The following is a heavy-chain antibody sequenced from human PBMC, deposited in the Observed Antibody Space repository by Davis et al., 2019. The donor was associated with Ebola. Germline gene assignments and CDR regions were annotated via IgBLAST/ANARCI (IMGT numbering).Heavy chain of an antibody. J-gene: IGHJ4*02. CDR2: ISGSGGST. Sequence: GESLKISCAASGFTFSSYAMSWVRQAPGKGLEWVSAISGSGGSTYYADSVKGRFTISRDNSKNTLYLQMNSLRSEDTAVYYCATHTERALQLWSGLLDYWGQGTLVTVSS. CDR1: GFTFSSYA. D-gene: IGHD5-18*01. V-gene: IGHV3-23*01. CDR3: ATHTERALQLWSGLLDY.